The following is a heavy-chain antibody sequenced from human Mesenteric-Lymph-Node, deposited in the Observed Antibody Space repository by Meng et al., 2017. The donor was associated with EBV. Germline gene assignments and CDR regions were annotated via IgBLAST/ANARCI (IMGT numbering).Heavy chain of an antibody. J-gene: IGHJ1*01. CDR3: ARDWGLRAYFQY. V-gene: IGHV4-39*07. D-gene: IGHD3-16*01. CDR1: GGSTRSSTYY. Sequence: QESGPGLGKPSETLSLPCHLSGGSTRSSTYYWGWIRQPPGKGREWIGSIYYSGSTYYNPSLKSRVTISISTSKNQFSLKLSSVTAADTAVYYCARDWGLRAYFQYWGQGTLVTVSS. CDR2: IYYSGST.